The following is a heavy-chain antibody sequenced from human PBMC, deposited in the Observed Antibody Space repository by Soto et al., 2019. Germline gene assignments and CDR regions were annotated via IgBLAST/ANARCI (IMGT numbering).Heavy chain of an antibody. J-gene: IGHJ4*02. D-gene: IGHD3-22*01. CDR1: GFTFSSYG. CDR3: AKDASGYCDY. Sequence: GGSLRLSCAASGFTFSSYGMHWVRQAPGKGLEWVAVISYDGSNKYYADSVKGRFTISRDNSKNTLYLQMNSLRAEDTAVYYCAKDASGYCDYWGQGTLVTVSS. V-gene: IGHV3-30*18. CDR2: ISYDGSNK.